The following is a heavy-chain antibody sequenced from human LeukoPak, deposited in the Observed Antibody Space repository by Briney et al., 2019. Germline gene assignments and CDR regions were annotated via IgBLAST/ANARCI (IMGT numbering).Heavy chain of an antibody. CDR1: GFTFRSYW. J-gene: IGHJ5*01. Sequence: GESLRLSCATSGFTFRSYWMSWLRQAPGKGLVWVARIKNDGSSASYAESVKGRFTISRDNARSTLFLQMNSLGVDDTAVYYCAKSDWFDPWGRGILVTVSS. V-gene: IGHV3-74*01. CDR2: IKNDGSSA. CDR3: AKSDWFDP.